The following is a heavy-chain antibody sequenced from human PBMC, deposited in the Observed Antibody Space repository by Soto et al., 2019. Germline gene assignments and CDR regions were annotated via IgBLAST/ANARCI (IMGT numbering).Heavy chain of an antibody. D-gene: IGHD2-15*01. CDR3: ARGAKNCSGGSCYSV. V-gene: IGHV4-30-2*01. Sequence: SETLSLTCAVSGGSISRGGYSWSWIRQPPGKGLEWIGYIYHSGSTYCNPSLKSRVTISVDRSKNQFSLKLSSVTAADTAVYYCARGAKNCSGGSCYSVWGQGTLVTVS. J-gene: IGHJ4*02. CDR1: GGSISRGGYS. CDR2: IYHSGST.